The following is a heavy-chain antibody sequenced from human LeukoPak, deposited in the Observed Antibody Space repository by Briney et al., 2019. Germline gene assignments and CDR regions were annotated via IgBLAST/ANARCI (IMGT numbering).Heavy chain of an antibody. D-gene: IGHD6-19*01. CDR1: GYTFTSYG. J-gene: IGHJ5*02. Sequence: ASVKVSCKASGYTFTSYGISWVRQAPGQGLEWMGWISAYNGNTNYAQKLQGRVTMTTDTSTSTAYMELRSLRSDDTAVYYCARDRSRHSSGWYIWFDPWGQGTLVTVSS. CDR3: ARDRSRHSSGWYIWFDP. CDR2: ISAYNGNT. V-gene: IGHV1-18*01.